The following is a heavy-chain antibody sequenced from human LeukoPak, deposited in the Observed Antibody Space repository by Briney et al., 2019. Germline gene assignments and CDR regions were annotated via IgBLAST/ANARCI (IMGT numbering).Heavy chain of an antibody. J-gene: IGHJ4*02. CDR3: ARVEEGATKFFDY. CDR1: GGSISSGGYY. CDR2: IYHSGST. D-gene: IGHD1-26*01. Sequence: SETLSLTCTVSGGSISSGGYYWSWIRQPPGKGLEWIGYIYHSGSTYYNPSLKSRVTISVDRSKNQFSLKLSSVTAADTAVYYCARVEEGATKFFDYWGQGTLVTVSS. V-gene: IGHV4-30-2*01.